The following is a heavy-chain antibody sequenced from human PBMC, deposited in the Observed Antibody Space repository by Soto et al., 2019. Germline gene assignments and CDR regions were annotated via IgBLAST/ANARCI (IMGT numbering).Heavy chain of an antibody. Sequence: QVTLKESGPVLVKPTETLTLTCTVSGFSLSNARMGVSWIRQPPGKALEWLAHIFSTDEKPYSTSLKSRLTISTDSSQSQVVLTMTNMDPVDTATYYCALYLAGYDFWSGTYFDYWGQGALVTVSS. CDR2: IFSTDEK. V-gene: IGHV2-26*01. CDR1: GFSLSNARMG. J-gene: IGHJ4*02. D-gene: IGHD3-3*01. CDR3: ALYLAGYDFWSGTYFDY.